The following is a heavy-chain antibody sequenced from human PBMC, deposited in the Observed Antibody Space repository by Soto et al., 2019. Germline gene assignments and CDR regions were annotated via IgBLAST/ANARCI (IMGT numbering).Heavy chain of an antibody. CDR3: ARHAAAGENPKPYYYYYMDV. Sequence: PGGSLRLSCAASGFTFSSYWMHWVRQAPGKGLVWVSRINSDGSSTSYADSVKGRFTISRDNAKNTLYLQMNSLRAEDTAVYYCARHAAAGENPKPYYYYYMDVWGQGTLVTVSS. CDR2: INSDGSST. D-gene: IGHD6-13*01. CDR1: GFTFSSYW. V-gene: IGHV3-74*01. J-gene: IGHJ6*03.